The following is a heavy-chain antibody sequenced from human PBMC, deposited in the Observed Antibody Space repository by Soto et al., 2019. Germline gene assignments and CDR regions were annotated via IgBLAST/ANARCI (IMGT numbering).Heavy chain of an antibody. J-gene: IGHJ5*02. D-gene: IGHD3-22*01. CDR2: IIPIFGTA. Sequence: SVKVSCKASGGTFSSYAISWVRQAPGQGLEWMGGIIPIFGTANYAQKFQGRVTITADESTSTTYMELSSLRSEDTAVYYCARDPTHLIVGTNWFDPWGRGTLVTVSS. CDR1: GGTFSSYA. V-gene: IGHV1-69*13. CDR3: ARDPTHLIVGTNWFDP.